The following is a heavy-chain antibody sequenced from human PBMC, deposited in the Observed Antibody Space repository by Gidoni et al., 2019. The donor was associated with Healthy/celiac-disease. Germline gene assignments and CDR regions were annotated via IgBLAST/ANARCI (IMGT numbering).Heavy chain of an antibody. D-gene: IGHD6-13*01. CDR2: ISSSSSYK. CDR3: ARDLIAAAGTPYYYYGMDV. J-gene: IGHJ6*02. CDR1: GFTFSSYS. V-gene: IGHV3-21*01. Sequence: EVQLVESGGGLVKPGGSLRLSCAASGFTFSSYSMNWVRQAPGKGLEWVSSISSSSSYKYYADSVKGRFTISRENAKNSLYLQMNSLRAEDTAVYYCARDLIAAAGTPYYYYGMDVWGQGTTVTVSS.